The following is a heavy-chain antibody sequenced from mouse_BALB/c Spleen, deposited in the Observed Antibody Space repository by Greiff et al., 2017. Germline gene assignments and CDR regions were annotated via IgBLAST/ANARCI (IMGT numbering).Heavy chain of an antibody. D-gene: IGHD4-1*01. J-gene: IGHJ2*01. Sequence: EVKLVESGPELVKPGASVKISCKASGYTFTDYNMHWVKQSHGKSLEWIGYIYPYNGGTGYNQKFKSKATLTVDNSSSTAYMELRSLTSEDSAVYYCATGTGTFCFDYWGQGTTLTVSS. CDR1: GYTFTDYN. CDR3: ATGTGTFCFDY. V-gene: IGHV1S29*02. CDR2: IYPYNGGT.